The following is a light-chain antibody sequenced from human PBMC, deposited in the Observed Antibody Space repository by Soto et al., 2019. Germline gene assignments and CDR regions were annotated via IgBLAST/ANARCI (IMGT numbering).Light chain of an antibody. CDR2: GAS. CDR3: QQYGSSPPEIT. J-gene: IGKJ5*01. Sequence: EIVLTQSPGTLSLSPGERATLSCRASQSVSSSYLAWYQQKPGQAPRLLIYGASSRATGIPDRFSGSGSGTDFTLTISRLEPEDFAVYYCQQYGSSPPEITFGQGTLLEIK. V-gene: IGKV3-20*01. CDR1: QSVSSSY.